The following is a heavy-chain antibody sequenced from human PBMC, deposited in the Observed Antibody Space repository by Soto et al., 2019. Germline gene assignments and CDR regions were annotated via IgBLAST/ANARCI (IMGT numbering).Heavy chain of an antibody. CDR1: GDSINNADYY. CDR2: IYYSGTT. J-gene: IGHJ3*02. Sequence: QVQLQESGPGLMKPSQTLSLNCSVSGDSINNADYYWSWIRQHAGRGLEWIGYIYYSGTTYYNPSLTSRVTLAMDTSQNQFSLEMSSVTAADTAVYYCARVRGHAFEIRGQGTMVTVSS. V-gene: IGHV4-31*03. D-gene: IGHD3-10*01. CDR3: ARVRGHAFEI.